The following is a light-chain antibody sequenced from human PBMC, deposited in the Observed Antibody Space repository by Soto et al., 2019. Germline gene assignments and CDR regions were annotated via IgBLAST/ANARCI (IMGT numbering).Light chain of an antibody. V-gene: IGKV3-11*01. CDR2: EAS. CDR3: QQRSNLLT. J-gene: IGKJ4*01. Sequence: EIVLTQSPATLSLSPGERATLSCRASQSVSSYLAWYQQKPGQAPRLLIYEASNRATGIPARFSGSGSGTDLTLTIRSLEPEDFAVYYCQQRSNLLTFGGGTKVEIK. CDR1: QSVSSY.